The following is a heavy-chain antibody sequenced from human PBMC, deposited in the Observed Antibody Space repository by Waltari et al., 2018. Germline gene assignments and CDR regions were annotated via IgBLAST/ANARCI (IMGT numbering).Heavy chain of an antibody. Sequence: QLQLQESGPGLVKPSETLSLTCTVSGGSISSSSYYWGWIRQPPGKGLEWIGSIYYSGSTYYNPSLKSRVTISVDTSKNQFSLKLSSVTAADTAVYYCARHEAYSSGWYTAFDIWGQGTMVTVSS. CDR2: IYYSGST. V-gene: IGHV4-39*01. CDR1: GGSISSSSYY. J-gene: IGHJ3*02. CDR3: ARHEAYSSGWYTAFDI. D-gene: IGHD6-19*01.